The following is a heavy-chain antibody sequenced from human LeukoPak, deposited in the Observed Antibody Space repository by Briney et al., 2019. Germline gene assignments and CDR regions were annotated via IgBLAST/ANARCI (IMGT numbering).Heavy chain of an antibody. CDR1: GFTFDDYA. CDR2: ISGDGGST. CDR3: AKDLVGYSSSYYYGMDV. V-gene: IGHV3-43*02. Sequence: PGGSLRLSCAASGFTFDDYAMHWVRQAPGKGLEWVSLISGDGGSTYYADSVKGRFTISRDNSKNSLYLQMNSLRTEDSVLYYCAKDLVGYSSSYYYGMDVWGQGTTVTVSS. J-gene: IGHJ6*02. D-gene: IGHD6-13*01.